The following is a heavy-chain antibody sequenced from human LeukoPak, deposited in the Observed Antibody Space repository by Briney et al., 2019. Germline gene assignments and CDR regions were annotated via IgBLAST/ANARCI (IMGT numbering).Heavy chain of an antibody. V-gene: IGHV1-8*01. CDR3: ARGWERSGGSCYPFDY. J-gene: IGHJ4*02. D-gene: IGHD2-15*01. CDR2: MNPNSGNT. Sequence: ASVKVSCKASGYTFTSYDINWVRQATGQGLEWMGWMNPNSGNTGYAQKFQGRVTMTRDMSTSTVYMELSSLRSDDTAVYYCARGWERSGGSCYPFDYWGQGTLVTVSS. CDR1: GYTFTSYD.